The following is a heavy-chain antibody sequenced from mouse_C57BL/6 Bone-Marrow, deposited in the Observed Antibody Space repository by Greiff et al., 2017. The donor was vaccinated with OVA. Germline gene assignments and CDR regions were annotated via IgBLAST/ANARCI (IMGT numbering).Heavy chain of an antibody. J-gene: IGHJ4*01. Sequence: EVMLVESGGGLVQPGESLKLSCESNEYEFPSHDMSWVRKTPEKRLELVAAINSDGGSTYYPDTMERRFIISRDNTKKTLYLQMSSLRSEDTALYYCARWLRRGGYYYAMDYWGQGTSVTVSS. D-gene: IGHD2-2*01. CDR1: EYEFPSHD. CDR3: ARWLRRGGYYYAMDY. CDR2: INSDGGST. V-gene: IGHV5-2*01.